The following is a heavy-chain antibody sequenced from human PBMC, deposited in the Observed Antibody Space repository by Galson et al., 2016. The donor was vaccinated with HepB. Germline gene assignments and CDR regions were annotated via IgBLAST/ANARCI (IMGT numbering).Heavy chain of an antibody. Sequence: SLRLSCAASGFIFGDYAMNWFRQAPGKGLEWVGFIRSKTYGGTTYYADSVKGRFTISRDNSKNTLFLQMNSLRAEDTAVYYCAKLGHNYYDPSGLDYWGQGSLVTVSS. CDR3: AKLGHNYYDPSGLDY. V-gene: IGHV3-23*01. CDR2: IRSKTYGGTT. CDR1: GFIFGDYA. J-gene: IGHJ4*02. D-gene: IGHD3-22*01.